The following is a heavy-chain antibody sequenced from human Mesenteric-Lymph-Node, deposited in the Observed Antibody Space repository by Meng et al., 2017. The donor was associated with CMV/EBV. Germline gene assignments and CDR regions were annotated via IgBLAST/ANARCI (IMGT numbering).Heavy chain of an antibody. CDR2: IYYSGST. D-gene: IGHD3-3*01. CDR3: ARSTPSITIFGVAPELSLYYFDY. CDR1: YY. V-gene: IGHV4-31*02. J-gene: IGHJ4*02. Sequence: YYWSWIRQHPGKGLEWIGYIYYSGSTYYHPSLKSRVTISVDTSKNQFSLKLSSVTAADTAVYYCARSTPSITIFGVAPELSLYYFDYWGQGTLVTVSS.